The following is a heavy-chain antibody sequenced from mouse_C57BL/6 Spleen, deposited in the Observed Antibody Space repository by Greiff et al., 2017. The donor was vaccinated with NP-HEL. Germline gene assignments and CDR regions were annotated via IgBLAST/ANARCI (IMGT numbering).Heavy chain of an antibody. CDR3: TTSYDGYDWFAY. V-gene: IGHV14-4*01. J-gene: IGHJ3*01. D-gene: IGHD2-3*01. Sequence: EVKLMESGAELVRPGASVKLSCTASGFNIKDDYMHWVKQRPEQGLEWIGWIDPENGDTEYASKFQGKATITADTSSNTAYLQLSSLTSEDTAVYYCTTSYDGYDWFAYWGQGTLVTVSA. CDR1: GFNIKDDY. CDR2: IDPENGDT.